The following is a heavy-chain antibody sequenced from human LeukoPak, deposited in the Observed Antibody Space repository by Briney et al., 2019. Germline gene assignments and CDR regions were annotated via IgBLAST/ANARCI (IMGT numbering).Heavy chain of an antibody. CDR3: AKEGAVAGTGYFDY. CDR1: GGSISSDDSY. J-gene: IGHJ4*02. CDR2: IYYSGIT. D-gene: IGHD6-19*01. V-gene: IGHV4-31*03. Sequence: SETLSLTCTVSGGSISSDDSYWTWIRQHPGKGLEWIGYIYYSGITYYNPSLKSRVIISVDTSKNQFSLTLSSVTAADTAVYYCAKEGAVAGTGYFDYWGQGTLVTVSS.